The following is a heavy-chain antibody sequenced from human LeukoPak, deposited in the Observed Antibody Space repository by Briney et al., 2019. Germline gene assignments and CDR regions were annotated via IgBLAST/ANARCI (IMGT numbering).Heavy chain of an antibody. Sequence: PRASVKVSCKASGYTFTSYGISWVRQAPGQGLEWMGWISAYNGNTNYAQKLQGRVTMTTDTSTSTAYMELRSLRSDDTAVYYCARDMGTFNDFWSGYYYYYYYMDVWGKGTTVTVSS. J-gene: IGHJ6*03. V-gene: IGHV1-18*01. CDR1: GYTFTSYG. D-gene: IGHD3-3*01. CDR2: ISAYNGNT. CDR3: ARDMGTFNDFWSGYYYYYYYMDV.